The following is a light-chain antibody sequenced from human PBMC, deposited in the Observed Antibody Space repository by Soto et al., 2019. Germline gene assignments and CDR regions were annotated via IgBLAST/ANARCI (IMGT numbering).Light chain of an antibody. CDR3: QQRSNFPLT. CDR2: DAS. CDR1: QSVSSY. J-gene: IGKJ4*01. V-gene: IGKV3-11*01. Sequence: ESVLTQSPATLSLSPGERATLSCRASQSVSSYLAWYQQKPGQAPRLLIYDASNRATGIPTRFSGSVSGTDFTLTISSLEPEDFAVYYCQQRSNFPLTFGGGTKVEIK.